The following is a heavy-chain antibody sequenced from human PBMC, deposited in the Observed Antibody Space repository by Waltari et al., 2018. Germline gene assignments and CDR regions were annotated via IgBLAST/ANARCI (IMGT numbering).Heavy chain of an antibody. CDR2: ITVNDAT. CDR1: GFPFNHYA. D-gene: IGHD1-20*01. CDR3: AKPFYNWDDPLDS. J-gene: IGHJ4*02. V-gene: IGHV3-23*01. Sequence: DVQLLVSGGGLVQPGGSLSPSRGVSGFPFNHYAINWVRRAPGTGLQWVAAITVNDATYHADSVKGRFTISRDTSKDTVFLQMNSLRAEDTALYYCAKPFYNWDDPLDSWGQGTLVTVSS.